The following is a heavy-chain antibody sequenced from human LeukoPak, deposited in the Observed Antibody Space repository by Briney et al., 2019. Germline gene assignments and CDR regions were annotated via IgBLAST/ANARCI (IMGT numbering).Heavy chain of an antibody. J-gene: IGHJ4*02. V-gene: IGHV3-23*01. CDR2: ISGSGGSR. Sequence: GGSLRLSCAASGFTFSSYAMSWVRQAPGKGLEWVSAISGSGGSRYYADSVKGRFTISRDNSKNTLYLQMNSLRAEDTAVYYCAKDNWEERSGWYDYWGQGTLVTVSS. CDR3: AKDNWEERSGWYDY. D-gene: IGHD6-19*01. CDR1: GFTFSSYA.